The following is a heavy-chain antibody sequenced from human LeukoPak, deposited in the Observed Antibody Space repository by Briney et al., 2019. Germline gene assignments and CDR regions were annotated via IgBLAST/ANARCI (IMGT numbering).Heavy chain of an antibody. V-gene: IGHV3-23*01. CDR1: GFTFSSYA. Sequence: PGGSLRLSCAASGFTFSSYAMSWVRQAPGKGLEWVSAISGSSGSTYYADSVKGRFTISRDNSKNTLYLQMNSLRAEDTAVYYCAKDQSYGDYAYYFDYWGQGTLVTVSS. J-gene: IGHJ4*02. D-gene: IGHD4-17*01. CDR2: ISGSSGST. CDR3: AKDQSYGDYAYYFDY.